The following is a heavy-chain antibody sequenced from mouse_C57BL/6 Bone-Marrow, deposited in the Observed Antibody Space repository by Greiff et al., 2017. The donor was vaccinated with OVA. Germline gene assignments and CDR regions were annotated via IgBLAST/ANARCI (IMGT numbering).Heavy chain of an antibody. J-gene: IGHJ4*01. Sequence: QVQLQQSGAELVRPGASVTLSCKASGYTFTDYEMHWVKQTPVHGLEWIGAIDPETGGTAYNQKFKGKAILTADKSSSTAYMELRSLTSEDSAVYYCTRRGYYGSSPRYDYWGQGTSVTVSS. CDR3: TRRGYYGSSPRYDY. D-gene: IGHD1-1*01. CDR2: IDPETGGT. CDR1: GYTFTDYE. V-gene: IGHV1-15*01.